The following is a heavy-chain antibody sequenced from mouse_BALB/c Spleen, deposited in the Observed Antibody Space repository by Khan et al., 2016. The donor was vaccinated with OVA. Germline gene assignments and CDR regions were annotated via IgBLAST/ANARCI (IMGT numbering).Heavy chain of an antibody. J-gene: IGHJ3*01. CDR3: ARGGYCSLAY. CDR2: INPSDGRT. Sequence: QVQLQQSGAELVKPGDSVKLSCKASGYTFTSYWMHWVKQRPGQGLDWIGYINPSDGRTHYNDQFKNKATLTVDKSSSTASMQLSSLPSADSAVYYCARGGYCSLAYWGQGTLVTVSA. CDR1: GYTFTSYW. V-gene: IGHV1S81*02.